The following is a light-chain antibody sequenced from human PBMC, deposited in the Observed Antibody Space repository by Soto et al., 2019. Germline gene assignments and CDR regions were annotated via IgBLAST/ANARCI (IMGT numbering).Light chain of an antibody. Sequence: EIVLTQSRATRSLSPGERATLSCRASQSVSSYLAWYQQKPGQAPRLLIYDASNRATGIPARFSGSGSGTDFTLTISSLEPEDFAVYYCQQRSNWLWTFGQGTKVDIK. CDR1: QSVSSY. CDR3: QQRSNWLWT. V-gene: IGKV3-11*01. CDR2: DAS. J-gene: IGKJ1*01.